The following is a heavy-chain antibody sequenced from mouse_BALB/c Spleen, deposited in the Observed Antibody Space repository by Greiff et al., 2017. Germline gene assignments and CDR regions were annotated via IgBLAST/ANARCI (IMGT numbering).Heavy chain of an antibody. CDR2: ISYDGSN. CDR1: GYSITSGYY. D-gene: IGHD2-14*01. V-gene: IGHV3-6*02. CDR3: ARRNYRYDRDAMDY. Sequence: ESGPGLVKPSQSLSLTCSVTGYSITSGYYWNWIRQFPGNKLEWMGYISYDGSNNYNPSLKNRISITRDTSKNQFFLKLNSVTTEDTATYYCARRNYRYDRDAMDYWGQGTSVTVSS. J-gene: IGHJ4*01.